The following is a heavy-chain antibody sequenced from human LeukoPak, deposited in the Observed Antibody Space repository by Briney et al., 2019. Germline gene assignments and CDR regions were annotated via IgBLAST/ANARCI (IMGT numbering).Heavy chain of an antibody. CDR2: MNPNSGNT. V-gene: IGHV1-8*01. J-gene: IGHJ5*02. Sequence: GASEKVSCKASGYTFTSYDINWVRQATGQGLEWMGWMNPNSGNTGYAQKFQGRVTMTRNTSIGTAYMELSSLRSEDTAVYYCARGRMVRGVGNWFDPWGQGTLVTVSS. CDR1: GYTFTSYD. D-gene: IGHD3-10*01. CDR3: ARGRMVRGVGNWFDP.